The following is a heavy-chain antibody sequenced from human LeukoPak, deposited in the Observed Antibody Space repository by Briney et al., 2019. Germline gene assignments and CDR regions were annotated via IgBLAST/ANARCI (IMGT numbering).Heavy chain of an antibody. V-gene: IGHV1-46*01. CDR2: INPSGGST. CDR3: ARDAALLHDFWSGYWTYFDY. Sequence: ASVKLSCKASGYTFASYYMHWVRQGPGQGLEWMGIINPSGGSTSYAQKFQGRVTMTRDTSTSTVYMELSSLRSEDTAVYYCARDAALLHDFWSGYWTYFDYWGQGTLVTVSS. CDR1: GYTFASYY. J-gene: IGHJ4*02. D-gene: IGHD3-3*01.